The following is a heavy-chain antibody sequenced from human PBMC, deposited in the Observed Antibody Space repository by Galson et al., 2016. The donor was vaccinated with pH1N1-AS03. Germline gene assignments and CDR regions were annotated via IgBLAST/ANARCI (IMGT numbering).Heavy chain of an antibody. CDR1: GGSITSHY. J-gene: IGHJ4*02. Sequence: ETLSLTCSVSGGSITSHYWTWIRQPAGKGLEWIGRGYSSGHTNYNPSLKGRVTISVDTSKNQFSLRLSSVTAADTAFYYCAREDGSTVISKFDYWGQGTLVTVSS. CDR2: GYSSGHT. D-gene: IGHD5-24*01. V-gene: IGHV4-4*07. CDR3: AREDGSTVISKFDY.